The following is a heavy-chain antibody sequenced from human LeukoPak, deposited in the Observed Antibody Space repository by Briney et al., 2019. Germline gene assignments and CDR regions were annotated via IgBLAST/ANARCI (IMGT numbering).Heavy chain of an antibody. Sequence: SQTLSLTCTVSGGSISSGGYYWSWIRQHPGKGVEWIGYIYYSGSTYYNPSLKSRVTISVDTSKNQFSLKLSSVTAADTAVYYCARGSRGYSYGWGQGTPVTVSS. V-gene: IGHV4-31*03. J-gene: IGHJ4*02. CDR1: GGSISSGGYY. D-gene: IGHD5-18*01. CDR3: ARGSRGYSYG. CDR2: IYYSGST.